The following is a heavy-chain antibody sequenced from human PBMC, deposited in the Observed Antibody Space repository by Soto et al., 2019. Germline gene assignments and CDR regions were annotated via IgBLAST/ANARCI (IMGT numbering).Heavy chain of an antibody. Sequence: QVQLVQSGAEVKKPGSSVKVSCKASGGTFSSYAISWVRQAPGQGLEWMGGIIPIFGTANYAQKFQGRVTITADESTSTAYMELSSLRSEDTAVYYCAGTRGSNYDFCSGYTTWGQGTLVTVSS. J-gene: IGHJ5*02. V-gene: IGHV1-69*01. CDR2: IIPIFGTA. CDR1: GGTFSSYA. D-gene: IGHD3-3*01. CDR3: AGTRGSNYDFCSGYTT.